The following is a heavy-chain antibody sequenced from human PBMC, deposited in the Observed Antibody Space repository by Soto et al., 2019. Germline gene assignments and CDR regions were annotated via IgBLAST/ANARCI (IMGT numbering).Heavy chain of an antibody. J-gene: IGHJ6*03. CDR2: ISGSGGST. V-gene: IGHV3-23*01. Sequence: GGSLRLSCAASGFTFSSYAMSWVRQAPGKGLEWVSAISGSGGSTYYADSVKGRFTISRDNSKNTLYLQMNSLRAEDTAVYYCAKYVNAREIGYSYGYEATYYYYMDVWGKGTTVTVSS. CDR3: AKYVNAREIGYSYGYEATYYYYMDV. CDR1: GFTFSSYA. D-gene: IGHD5-18*01.